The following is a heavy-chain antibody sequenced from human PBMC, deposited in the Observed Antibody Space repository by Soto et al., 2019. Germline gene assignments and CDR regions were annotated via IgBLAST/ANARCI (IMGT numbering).Heavy chain of an antibody. Sequence: QVQLQESGPGLVKPSETLSLTCTVSGGSISGYYWSWIRQPPGKGLEWIGYIYYTGSTNYNPSLESLVAISVDTSKNQFSLKLTSVTAADKAVYYCARRIKYYYGMDVWGQGTTVTVSS. V-gene: IGHV4-59*08. D-gene: IGHD2-15*01. CDR2: IYYTGST. CDR1: GGSISGYY. J-gene: IGHJ6*02. CDR3: ARRIKYYYGMDV.